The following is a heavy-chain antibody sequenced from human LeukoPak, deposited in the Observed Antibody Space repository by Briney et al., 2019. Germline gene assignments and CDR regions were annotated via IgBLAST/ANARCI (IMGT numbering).Heavy chain of an antibody. V-gene: IGHV4-59*08. CDR2: IYYSGST. Sequence: SETLSLTCTVSGGSISSYYWSWIRQPPGKGLEWIGYIYYSGSTNYNPSLKSRVTISVDTSKNQFFLKLSSVTAADTAVYYCARQYGAPYYFDYWGQGTLVTVSS. J-gene: IGHJ4*02. CDR1: GGSISSYY. D-gene: IGHD2-8*01. CDR3: ARQYGAPYYFDY.